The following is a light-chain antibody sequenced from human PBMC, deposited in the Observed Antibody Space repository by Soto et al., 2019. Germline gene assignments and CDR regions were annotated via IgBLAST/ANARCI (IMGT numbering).Light chain of an antibody. V-gene: IGKV3-20*01. J-gene: IGKJ2*02. CDR1: QSVSSSY. CDR2: GAS. Sequence: EIVLTQSPGTLSLSPGERATLSCRASQSVSSSYLACYQQKPGQAPRLLIYGASSRATGIPDRFSGSGSGTDFTLTISRLEPEDFAVYYCQQYGSSPLCTFGQGTKLEIK. CDR3: QQYGSSPLCT.